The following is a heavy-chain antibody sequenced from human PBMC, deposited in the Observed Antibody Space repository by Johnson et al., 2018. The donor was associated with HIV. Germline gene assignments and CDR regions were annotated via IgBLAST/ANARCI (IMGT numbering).Heavy chain of an antibody. CDR2: IRYDGSNK. Sequence: QVQLVESGGGVVQPGRSLRLSCAASGFTFSSYGMHWVRQAPGKGLEWVAFIRYDGSNKYYADSVKGRFTISRDNAKNSLYLQMNSLRAEYTALYYCAREFESPETDFWSGDDAFDIWGQGTMVTVSS. J-gene: IGHJ3*02. CDR3: AREFESPETDFWSGDDAFDI. D-gene: IGHD3-3*01. V-gene: IGHV3-33*08. CDR1: GFTFSSYG.